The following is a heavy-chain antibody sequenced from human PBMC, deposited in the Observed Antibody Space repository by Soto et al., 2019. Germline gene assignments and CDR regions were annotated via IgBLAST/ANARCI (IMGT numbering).Heavy chain of an antibody. CDR2: IFPGDSDV. V-gene: IGHV5-51*01. CDR3: TRRSNWNSAASDY. J-gene: IGHJ4*02. Sequence: GESLKISCQGSGYIFTTYWIAWVRQRPGKGLEWIGIIFPGDSDVRYSPSFQGQVTISADKSINTAYLQWSSLKASDSAMYYCTRRSNWNSAASDYWGQGTLVTVSS. D-gene: IGHD1-20*01. CDR1: GYIFTTYW.